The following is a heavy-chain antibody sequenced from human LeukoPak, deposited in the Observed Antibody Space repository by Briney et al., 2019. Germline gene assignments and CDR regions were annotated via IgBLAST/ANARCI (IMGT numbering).Heavy chain of an antibody. V-gene: IGHV3-23*01. D-gene: IGHD1-26*01. Sequence: GGSLRLSCAASGFTFSSYDMSWVRQAPGQGLEWVSAISGSGGSAYYADSVKGRFTISRDNSKNTLYLQMNSLRAEDTAVYYCAKFFSGSFYYFDYWGQGTLVTVSS. CDR2: ISGSGGSA. CDR3: AKFFSGSFYYFDY. CDR1: GFTFSSYD. J-gene: IGHJ4*02.